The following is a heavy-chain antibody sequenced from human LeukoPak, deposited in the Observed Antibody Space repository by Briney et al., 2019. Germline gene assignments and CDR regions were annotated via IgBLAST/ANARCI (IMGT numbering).Heavy chain of an antibody. CDR3: ARGTMVRGVIDFDP. CDR1: GGSFSGYY. J-gene: IGHJ5*02. D-gene: IGHD3-10*01. Sequence: PSETLSLTCAVYGGSFSGYYWSWIRQPPGKGLEWIGEINHSGSTNNNPSLKSRVTISVDTSKNQFSLKLSSVTAADTAVYYCARGTMVRGVIDFDPWGQGTLVTVSS. CDR2: INHSGST. V-gene: IGHV4-34*01.